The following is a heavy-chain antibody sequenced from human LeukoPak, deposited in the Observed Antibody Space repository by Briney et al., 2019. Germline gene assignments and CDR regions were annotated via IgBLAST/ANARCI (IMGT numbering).Heavy chain of an antibody. CDR3: AKDGRITIFGVVTKEFDY. CDR2: ISGSGGST. CDR1: GFTFSSYA. Sequence: GGSLRLSCAASGFTFSSYAMSWVRQAPGKGLEWFSAISGSGGSTYYADSVKGRFTISRDNSKNTLYLQMNSLRAEDTAVYYCAKDGRITIFGVVTKEFDYWGQGTLVTVSS. J-gene: IGHJ4*02. V-gene: IGHV3-23*01. D-gene: IGHD3-3*01.